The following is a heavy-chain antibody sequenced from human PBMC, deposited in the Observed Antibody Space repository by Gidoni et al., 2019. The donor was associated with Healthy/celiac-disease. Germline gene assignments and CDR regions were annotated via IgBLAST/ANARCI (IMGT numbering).Heavy chain of an antibody. D-gene: IGHD2-8*01. CDR3: AHRPLATPGVRFDY. Sequence: QITLKESGPTLVKPTQTLTLTCTFSGFTLSTGGVGVGWIRQPPGNALEWLALIYWDDGKRYSPSLKSRLTITKDTSQNQVVLTMTTMDPVDTATYYCAHRPLATPGVRFDYWGQGTLVTVSS. V-gene: IGHV2-5*02. CDR1: GFTLSTGGVG. J-gene: IGHJ4*02. CDR2: IYWDDGK.